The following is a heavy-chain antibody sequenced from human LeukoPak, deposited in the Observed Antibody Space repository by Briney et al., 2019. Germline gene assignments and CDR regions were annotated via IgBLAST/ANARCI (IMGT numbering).Heavy chain of an antibody. D-gene: IGHD2-15*01. CDR2: INHSGST. J-gene: IGHJ4*02. V-gene: IGHV4-34*01. Sequence: SETLSLTCAVYGGSFSGYYWSWIRQPPGKGLEWIGEINHSGSTTYNPSLKSRVTISVDTSKNQSSLKLTSVTAADTAVYYCAREDLGAETTMDYWGQGTLVTVSS. CDR3: AREDLGAETTMDY. CDR1: GGSFSGYY.